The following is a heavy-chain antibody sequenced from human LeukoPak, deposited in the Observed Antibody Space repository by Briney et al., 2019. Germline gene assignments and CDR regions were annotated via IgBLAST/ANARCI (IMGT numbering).Heavy chain of an antibody. V-gene: IGHV1-2*06. D-gene: IGHD3-22*01. CDR1: GYTFTGYY. CDR2: INPNSGGT. CDR3: ARTEAYDSSGSFDD. Sequence: ALVKVSCKASGYTFTGYYMHWVRQAPGQGLEWMGRINPNSGGTNYAQKFQGRVTMTRDTSISTAYMELGRLRSDDTAVYYCARTEAYDSSGSFDDWGQGTLVTVSS. J-gene: IGHJ4*02.